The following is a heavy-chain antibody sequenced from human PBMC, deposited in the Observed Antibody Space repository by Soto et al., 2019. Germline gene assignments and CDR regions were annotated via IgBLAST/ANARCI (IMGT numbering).Heavy chain of an antibody. CDR3: ATPPRSDYVWVSYRPF. D-gene: IGHD3-16*02. Sequence: EVQLLESGGGLVQPGGSLRLSCAASGFTFSSYAMSWDRQAPGKGLEWVSAISGSGGSTYYADSVKGRFTISRDNSKNTLYLQMNSLRAEDTAVYYCATPPRSDYVWVSYRPFWGQGTLVSVSS. V-gene: IGHV3-23*01. CDR2: ISGSGGST. CDR1: GFTFSSYA. J-gene: IGHJ4*02.